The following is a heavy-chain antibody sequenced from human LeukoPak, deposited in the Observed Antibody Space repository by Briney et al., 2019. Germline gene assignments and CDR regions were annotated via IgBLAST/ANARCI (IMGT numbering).Heavy chain of an antibody. CDR2: INPNSGDT. D-gene: IGHD5-12*01. CDR3: ARDGYYYGQFDF. Sequence: ASVKVSCKASGYTFTGYYINWVRQAPGQGLEYMGGINPNSGDTNYAQKFQCRVTLTRDTSITTAYMELSRLTSDDTAVYYCARDGYYYGQFDFWGQGALVTVSS. CDR1: GYTFTGYY. V-gene: IGHV1-2*02. J-gene: IGHJ4*02.